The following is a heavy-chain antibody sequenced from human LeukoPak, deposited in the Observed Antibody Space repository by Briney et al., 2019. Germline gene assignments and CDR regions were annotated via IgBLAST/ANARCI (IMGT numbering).Heavy chain of an antibody. J-gene: IGHJ3*02. D-gene: IGHD2-2*01. CDR1: GYTFTSYG. Sequence: ASVKVSCKASGYTFTSYGISWVRQAPGQGLEWMGWISPYNGNTNYAQKLQGRVTMTTDTSTSTAYMELRSLRSDDTAGYYCARYTPLCSSTSCSLPNAFDIWGQGTMVTVSS. CDR3: ARYTPLCSSTSCSLPNAFDI. CDR2: ISPYNGNT. V-gene: IGHV1-18*01.